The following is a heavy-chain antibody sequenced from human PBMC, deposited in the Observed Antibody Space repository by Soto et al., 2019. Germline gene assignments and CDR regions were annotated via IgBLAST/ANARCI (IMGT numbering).Heavy chain of an antibody. CDR3: ARDYRVXGIEARPNWFDP. Sequence: ASVKVSCKASGYTFTSYGISWVRQAPGQGLEWMGWISAYNGNTNYAQKLQGRVTMTTDTSTSTAYMELRSLRSDDTAVYYCARDYRVXGIEARPNWFDPWAQGTLVTVSS. V-gene: IGHV1-18*01. CDR2: ISAYNGNT. J-gene: IGHJ5*02. CDR1: GYTFTSYG. D-gene: IGHD6-6*01.